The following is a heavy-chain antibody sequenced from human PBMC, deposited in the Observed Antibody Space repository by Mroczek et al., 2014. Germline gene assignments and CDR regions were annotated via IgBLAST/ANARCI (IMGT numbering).Heavy chain of an antibody. CDR1: WVLQWLL. D-gene: IGHD2-15*01. CDR2: INHSGST. J-gene: IGHJ3*02. CDR3: ARALCSGGSCHNDAFDI. V-gene: IGHV4-34*01. Sequence: QVQLQQWGAGLLKPSETLSLTLRCLWWVLQWLLLELDPPAPRKGLEWIGEINHSGSTNYNPSLKSRVTISVDTSKNQFSLKLSSVTAADTAVYYCARALCSGGSCHNDAFDIWGQGTMVTVSS.